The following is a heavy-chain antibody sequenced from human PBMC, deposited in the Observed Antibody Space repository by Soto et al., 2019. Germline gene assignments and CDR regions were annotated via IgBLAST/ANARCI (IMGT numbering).Heavy chain of an antibody. CDR1: GFTFSSYS. V-gene: IGHV3-48*02. D-gene: IGHD3-10*01. J-gene: IGHJ5*02. CDR3: ARDPSYGSGSYYPNWFDP. CDR2: ISSSSSTI. Sequence: EVQLVESGGGLVQPGGSLRLSCAASGFTFSSYSMNWVRQAPGKGLEWVSYISSSSSTIYYADSVKGRFTISRDNAKHSLYLQMNSLRDEDTAVYYCARDPSYGSGSYYPNWFDPWGQGTLVTVSS.